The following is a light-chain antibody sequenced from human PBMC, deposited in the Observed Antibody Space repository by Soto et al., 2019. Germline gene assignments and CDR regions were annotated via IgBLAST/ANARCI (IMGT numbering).Light chain of an antibody. CDR1: QSVSSSY. CDR3: QQYNNWSPIT. Sequence: DIVVTQSHXTLSLSPGERATLSCRASQSVSSSYLAWYQQKPGQAPRLLLYGASSRATGIPDRFSGSGSGTDFTLTISRLEPEGFAVYYCQQYNNWSPITFGQGTRLEIK. CDR2: GAS. J-gene: IGKJ5*01. V-gene: IGKV3-20*01.